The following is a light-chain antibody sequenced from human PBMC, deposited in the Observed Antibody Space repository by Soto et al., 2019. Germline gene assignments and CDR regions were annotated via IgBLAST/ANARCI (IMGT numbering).Light chain of an antibody. V-gene: IGLV2-14*01. J-gene: IGLJ3*02. CDR2: EVS. Sequence: QSALTQPASVSGSPGQSITIPCTGTSSDVGGYNYVSWYQQHPGKAPKLMIYEVSNRPSGVSNRFSGSKSGNTASLTISGLQAEDEADYSCSSYTSSSPWVFGGGTKLTVL. CDR1: SSDVGGYNY. CDR3: SSYTSSSPWV.